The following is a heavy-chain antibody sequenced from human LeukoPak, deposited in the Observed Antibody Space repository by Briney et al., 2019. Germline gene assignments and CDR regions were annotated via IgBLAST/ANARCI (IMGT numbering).Heavy chain of an antibody. V-gene: IGHV5-51*01. CDR3: ARQCGEYCGGDHDAFDI. CDR1: GYSFTSYW. Sequence: GESLKISCKGSGYSFTSYWIGWVRQMPGKGLEWVGIINPGDSDTRYSTSFQGQVTISADKSISTAYLQWSSLKASDTAMYYCARQCGEYCGGDHDAFDIWGQGTMVTVSS. D-gene: IGHD2-21*02. J-gene: IGHJ3*02. CDR2: INPGDSDT.